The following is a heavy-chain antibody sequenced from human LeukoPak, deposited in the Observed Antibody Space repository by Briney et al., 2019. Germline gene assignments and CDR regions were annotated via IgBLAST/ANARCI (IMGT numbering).Heavy chain of an antibody. J-gene: IGHJ4*02. CDR3: AREGGGYYSYYFDY. D-gene: IGHD3-22*01. CDR2: ISYDGSNK. V-gene: IGHV3-30*03. CDR1: GFTFSSYG. Sequence: GGSLRLSCAASGFTFSSYGMHWVRQAPGKGLEWVAVISYDGSNKYYADSVKGRFTISRDNSKNSLYLQMNSLRAEDTALYYCAREGGGYYSYYFDYWGQGTLVTVSS.